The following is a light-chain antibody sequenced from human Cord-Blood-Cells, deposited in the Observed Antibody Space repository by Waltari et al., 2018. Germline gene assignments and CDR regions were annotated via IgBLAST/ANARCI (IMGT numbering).Light chain of an antibody. V-gene: IGLV3-1*01. CDR2: QDS. J-gene: IGLJ2*01. CDR3: QAWDSSTVV. Sequence: SYELTQPPSVSVSPGQTASITCSGDKLGDKYACWYQQKPGQSPVLVMYQDSKRPSGVPERFSGSNSGNTATLAISGTQAMDEADYYCQAWDSSTVVFDGGTKLTVL. CDR1: KLGDKY.